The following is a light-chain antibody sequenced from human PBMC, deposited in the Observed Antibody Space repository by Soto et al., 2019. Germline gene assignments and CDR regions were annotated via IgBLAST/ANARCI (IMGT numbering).Light chain of an antibody. CDR2: EGS. CDR3: CSYAGSSTYV. CDR1: SRDFGSYNL. Sequence: QSVLAQPASVAGSPGQSITISCTGTSRDFGSYNLVSWYQQHPGKAPKLMIYEGSKRPSGVSNRFSGSKSGTTASLTLSGLQAEDEADYYCCSYAGSSTYVFGTGTKVTVL. V-gene: IGLV2-23*01. J-gene: IGLJ1*01.